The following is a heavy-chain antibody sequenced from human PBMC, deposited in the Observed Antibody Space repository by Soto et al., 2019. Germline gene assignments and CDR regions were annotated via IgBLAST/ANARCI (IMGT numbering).Heavy chain of an antibody. D-gene: IGHD2-15*01. CDR2: IYYSGST. CDR1: GGSVSSGSYY. J-gene: IGHJ4*02. Sequence: PSETLSLTCTVSGGSVSSGSYYWSWIRQPPGKGLEWIGYIYYSGSTNYNPSLKSRVTISVDTSKNQFSLKLSSVTAADTAVYYCARSGRRLVAATLFLFDYWGQGTLVTVSS. CDR3: ARSGRRLVAATLFLFDY. V-gene: IGHV4-61*01.